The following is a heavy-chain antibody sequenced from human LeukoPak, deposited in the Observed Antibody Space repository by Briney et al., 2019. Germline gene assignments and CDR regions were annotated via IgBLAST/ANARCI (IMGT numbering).Heavy chain of an antibody. Sequence: KPSETLSLTCTVSGGSISSYYWSWIRQPPGKGLEWIGYIYYSGSTNYNPSLKSRVTMSVDTSKNQFSLKLNSVTAADTAVYYCARLAYSSGWSYFDSWGQGTLVTVSS. J-gene: IGHJ4*02. CDR2: IYYSGST. CDR1: GGSISSYY. CDR3: ARLAYSSGWSYFDS. V-gene: IGHV4-59*12. D-gene: IGHD6-19*01.